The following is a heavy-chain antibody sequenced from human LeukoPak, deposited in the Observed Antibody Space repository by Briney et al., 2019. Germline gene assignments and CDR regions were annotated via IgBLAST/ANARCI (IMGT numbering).Heavy chain of an antibody. Sequence: QSGGSLRLSCAASGFTFSDYTIHWVRQAPGKRLQSVSAITSNGAYTHYADSVKGRFTISRDNSRNAVFLQMGGLRIEDMAVYYCARVKMGATVSDYYYYYMDVWGKGTPVTVSS. CDR2: ITSNGAYT. CDR1: GFTFSDYT. CDR3: ARVKMGATVSDYYYYYMDV. J-gene: IGHJ6*03. V-gene: IGHV3-64*02. D-gene: IGHD1-26*01.